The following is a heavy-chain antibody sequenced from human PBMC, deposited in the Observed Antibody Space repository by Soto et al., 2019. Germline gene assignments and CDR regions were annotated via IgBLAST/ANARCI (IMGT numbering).Heavy chain of an antibody. D-gene: IGHD3-10*01. J-gene: IGHJ5*02. CDR3: ARGQARISVDP. Sequence: PGGSLRLSCAASGFTFSSYWMHWVRQAPGKGLVWVSRINSDGSSTSYADSVKGRFTVSRDNAKNTLYLQMNSLRAEDTAVYYCARGQARISVDPWGQGTLVTVSS. CDR1: GFTFSSYW. V-gene: IGHV3-74*01. CDR2: INSDGSST.